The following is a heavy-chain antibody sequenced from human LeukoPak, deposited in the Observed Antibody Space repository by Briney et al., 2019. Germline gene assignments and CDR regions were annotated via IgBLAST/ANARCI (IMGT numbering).Heavy chain of an antibody. D-gene: IGHD6-19*01. CDR2: ISSRSSTI. V-gene: IGHV3-48*01. CDR1: GFTVSSNS. CDR3: ARGAGSGRNHFDY. J-gene: IGHJ4*02. Sequence: QPGGSLRLSCAASGFTVSSNSMNWVRQAPGKGLEWVSYISSRSSTIYYADSVKGRFTISRDNATNSLYLQMNSLRAEDTAVYYCARGAGSGRNHFDYWGQGTLVTVSS.